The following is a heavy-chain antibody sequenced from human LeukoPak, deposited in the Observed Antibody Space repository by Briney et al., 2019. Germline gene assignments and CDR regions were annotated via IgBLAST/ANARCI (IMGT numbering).Heavy chain of an antibody. CDR2: IYYSGST. CDR1: GRSISSSSYY. J-gene: IGHJ3*02. Sequence: SETLSLTCTVSGRSISSSSYYWGWIRQPPGKGLEWIGSIYYSGSTYYNPSLKSRVTISVDTSKNQFSLKLSSVTAADTAVYYCARRITMVRGVIGAFDIWGQGTMVTVSS. CDR3: ARRITMVRGVIGAFDI. V-gene: IGHV4-39*01. D-gene: IGHD3-10*01.